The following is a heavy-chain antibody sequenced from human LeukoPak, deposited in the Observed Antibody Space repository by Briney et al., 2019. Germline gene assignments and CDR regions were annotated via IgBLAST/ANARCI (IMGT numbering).Heavy chain of an antibody. CDR2: TNSGGTST. V-gene: IGHV3-23*01. J-gene: IGHJ4*02. Sequence: GGSLRLSCATSGFPFSDFSMSWVRQAPGKGLEWISTTNSGGTSTYYAESVKGRFTISRDNSKNTLYLQMSSLRVEDTAVYYSAKQSYARSLGEGGPGTLVSVSS. CDR3: AKQSYARSLGE. D-gene: IGHD2-8*01. CDR1: GFPFSDFS.